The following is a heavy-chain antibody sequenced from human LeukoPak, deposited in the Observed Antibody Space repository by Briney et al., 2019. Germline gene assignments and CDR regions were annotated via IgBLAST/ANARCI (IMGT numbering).Heavy chain of an antibody. J-gene: IGHJ4*02. V-gene: IGHV3-66*01. CDR3: ARWIYDTLTGYPSFDY. CDR1: GFSVTKDF. CDR2: IYYDGRT. D-gene: IGHD3-9*01. Sequence: GGSLRLSCAVSGFSVTKDFMIWVRQAPGKGLNWVSVIYYDGRTVYAGSVKGRFTISRDNSKNTVFLEMKSLRAEDTAVYYCARWIYDTLTGYPSFDYWGQGTLVTVSS.